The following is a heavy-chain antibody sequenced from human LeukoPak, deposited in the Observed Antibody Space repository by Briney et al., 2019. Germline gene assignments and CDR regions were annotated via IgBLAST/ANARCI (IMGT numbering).Heavy chain of an antibody. Sequence: ASVKVSCKASGYTFTGYYMHWVRQAPGQGLEWMGIINPSGGSTSYAQKFQGRVTMTRDTSTSTVYMELSSLRSEDTAVYYCARECSSWPLDYWGQGTLVTVSS. CDR2: INPSGGST. V-gene: IGHV1-46*01. CDR3: ARECSSWPLDY. D-gene: IGHD6-13*01. CDR1: GYTFTGYY. J-gene: IGHJ4*02.